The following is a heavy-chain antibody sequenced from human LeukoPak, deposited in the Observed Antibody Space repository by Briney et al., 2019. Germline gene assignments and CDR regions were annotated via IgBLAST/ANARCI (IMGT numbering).Heavy chain of an antibody. V-gene: IGHV1-24*01. CDR2: FDPEDGET. CDR3: ARVSRDGSPFDY. CDR1: GYTLTELS. J-gene: IGHJ4*02. Sequence: GASVKVSCKVSGYTLTELSIHWVRQAPGKGLEWMGGFDPEDGETIYAQKFQGRVTMTEDTSTDTAYMELSSLRSEDTAVYYCARVSRDGSPFDYWGQGTLVTVSS. D-gene: IGHD5-24*01.